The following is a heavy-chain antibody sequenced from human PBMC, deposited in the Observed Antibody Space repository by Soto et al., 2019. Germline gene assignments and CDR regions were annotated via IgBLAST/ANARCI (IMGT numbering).Heavy chain of an antibody. J-gene: IGHJ6*02. CDR2: IIPIFGTA. Sequence: SSVKVSCKASGGTFSSYAISWVRQAPGQGLXWMGGIIPIFGTANYAQKFQGRVTITADESTSTAYMELSSLRSEDTAVYYCARGYCSGGSCYGYYYYGMDVWGQGTTVTVSS. CDR1: GGTFSSYA. D-gene: IGHD2-15*01. V-gene: IGHV1-69*13. CDR3: ARGYCSGGSCYGYYYYGMDV.